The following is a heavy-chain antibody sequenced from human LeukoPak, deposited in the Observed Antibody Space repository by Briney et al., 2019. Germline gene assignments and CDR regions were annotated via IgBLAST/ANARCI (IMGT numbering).Heavy chain of an antibody. CDR1: GFTLSGYW. CDR3: TRVQAGRSGLMDV. D-gene: IGHD2-8*02. V-gene: IGHV3-74*01. J-gene: IGHJ6*02. CDR2: IDPDGITT. Sequence: PGGSLRLSCAASGFTLSGYWMHWVRLAPGEGLVWVSRIDPDGITTNYADSVKGRFTTSRDNARNTLYLQMNSLTAEDTALYYCTRVQAGRSGLMDVWGRGTTVTVSS.